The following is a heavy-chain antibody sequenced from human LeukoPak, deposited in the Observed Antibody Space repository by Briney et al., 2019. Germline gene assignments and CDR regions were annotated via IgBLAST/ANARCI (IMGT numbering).Heavy chain of an antibody. CDR3: ARPPMYSSGWYWFDP. CDR1: GYTFTSYG. Sequence: GASVKVSCKASGYTFTSYGISWVRQAPGQGLEWMGWISAYNGNTNYAQKLQGRVTMTTDTSTSTAYMELRSLRSDDTAVYYCARPPMYSSGWYWFDPWGQGTLVTVSS. D-gene: IGHD6-19*01. J-gene: IGHJ5*02. V-gene: IGHV1-18*01. CDR2: ISAYNGNT.